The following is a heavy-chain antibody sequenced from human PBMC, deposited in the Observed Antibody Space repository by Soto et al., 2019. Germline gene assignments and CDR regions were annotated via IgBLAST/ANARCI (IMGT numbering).Heavy chain of an antibody. V-gene: IGHV4-31*03. Sequence: PSLTCTVSGGSISSGSYYWSWIRQHPGKGLEWIGYIYYSGSTYYNPSLKSRVTISRDTSKNQFSLKLSSVTAADTAVYYCARSLGTMVYFDYWGQGTLVTVS. CDR1: GGSISSGSYY. D-gene: IGHD3-10*01. J-gene: IGHJ4*02. CDR2: IYYSGST. CDR3: ARSLGTMVYFDY.